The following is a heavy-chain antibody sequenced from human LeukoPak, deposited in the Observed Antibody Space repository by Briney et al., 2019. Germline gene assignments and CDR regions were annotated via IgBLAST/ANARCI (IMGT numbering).Heavy chain of an antibody. V-gene: IGHV3-30-3*01. CDR2: ISYDGSNK. Sequence: GGSLRLSCTASGFTFGEYAMSWFRQAPGKGLEWVAVISYDGSNKYYADSVKGRFTISRDNSKNTLYLQMNSLRAEDTAVYYCARETWGVYYFDYWGQGTLVTVSS. CDR3: ARETWGVYYFDY. D-gene: IGHD3-16*01. J-gene: IGHJ4*02. CDR1: GFTFGEYA.